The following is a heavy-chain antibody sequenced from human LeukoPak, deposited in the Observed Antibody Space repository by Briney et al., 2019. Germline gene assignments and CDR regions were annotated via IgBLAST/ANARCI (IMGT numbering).Heavy chain of an antibody. V-gene: IGHV5-51*01. CDR3: ARRRLGGSATVGTFYFDP. Sequence: GESLRIPCKGSGYSFPNYWIGWARQMPGKGLEWMGFIYPGDSDTRYSPSFQGQVTISVDKSISTAYLQWSSLKASDTAMYYCARRRLGGSATVGTFYFDPWGPGTLVIVSS. CDR2: IYPGDSDT. D-gene: IGHD7-27*01. CDR1: GYSFPNYW. J-gene: IGHJ5*02.